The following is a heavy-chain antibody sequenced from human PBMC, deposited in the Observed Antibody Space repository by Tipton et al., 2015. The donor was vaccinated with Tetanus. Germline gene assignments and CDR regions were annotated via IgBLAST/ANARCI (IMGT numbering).Heavy chain of an antibody. V-gene: IGHV4-59*01. D-gene: IGHD2-15*01. CDR3: ARGLSGGLYYYYYGMDV. CDR1: GGSISSYY. Sequence: TLSLTCTVSGGSISSYYWGWIRQPPGKGLEWIGYIYYSGSTNYNPSLKSRVTISVDTSKNQFSLKLSSVTAADTAVYYCARGLSGGLYYYYYGMDVWGQGTTVTVSS. J-gene: IGHJ6*02. CDR2: IYYSGST.